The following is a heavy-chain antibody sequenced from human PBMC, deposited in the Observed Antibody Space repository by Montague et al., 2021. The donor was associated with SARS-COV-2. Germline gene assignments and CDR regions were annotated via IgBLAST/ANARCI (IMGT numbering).Heavy chain of an antibody. J-gene: IGHJ5*02. Sequence: TLSLTCTVSGGSISSGGYYWSWIRQPPGKGLEWIGYIYYSGSTYYNPSLKSRVTISVDTSKNQFSLKLSSVTAADTAVYYCARARRGSGSGSCFDILVDWFDPWGQGTLVTVSS. CDR1: GGSISSGGYY. V-gene: IGHV4-31*03. D-gene: IGHD3-10*01. CDR2: IYYSGST. CDR3: ARARRGSGSGSCFDILVDWFDP.